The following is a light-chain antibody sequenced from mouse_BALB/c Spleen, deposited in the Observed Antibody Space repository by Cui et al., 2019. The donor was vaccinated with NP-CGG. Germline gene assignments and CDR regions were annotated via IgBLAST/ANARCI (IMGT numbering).Light chain of an antibody. V-gene: IGLV1*01. CDR1: TGAVTTSNS. CDR3: ALWYSNHWV. J-gene: IGLJ1*01. CDR2: GTN. Sequence: QAVVTQEPALTTSPGETVTLTCRSSTGAVTTSNSANWVQEKPDHLFTGLIGGTNNRAPGVPARFSGSLIGDKAALTITGAQTEDETIYFCALWYSNHWVFGGGTKLTVL.